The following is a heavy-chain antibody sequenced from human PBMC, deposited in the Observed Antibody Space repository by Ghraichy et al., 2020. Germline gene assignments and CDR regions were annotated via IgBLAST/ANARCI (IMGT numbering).Heavy chain of an antibody. J-gene: IGHJ4*02. Sequence: GGSLRLSCAASGFSVSSNYMNWVRQAPGKGLEWVSVIYSDGRTYYADSVKGKFTVSRDTSKNTLYLHMNSLRAEDTAVYYCARLPQGDYWGQGTLVTVSS. CDR1: GFSVSSNY. CDR2: IYSDGRT. V-gene: IGHV3-66*04. CDR3: ARLPQGDY.